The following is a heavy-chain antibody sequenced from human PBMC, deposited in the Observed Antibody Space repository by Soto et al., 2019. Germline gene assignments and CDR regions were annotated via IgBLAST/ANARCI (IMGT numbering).Heavy chain of an antibody. D-gene: IGHD3-16*01. CDR2: IYYSGST. CDR1: GGSISSSSYY. J-gene: IGHJ6*02. V-gene: IGHV4-39*01. Sequence: PSETLSLTCTVSGGSISSSSYYWGWIRQPPGKGLEWIGSIYYSGSTYYNPSLKSRVTISVDTSKNQFSLKLSSVTAADTAVYYCASTVWGSFESYSYYGRDGWGQGTTVTVSS. CDR3: ASTVWGSFESYSYYGRDG.